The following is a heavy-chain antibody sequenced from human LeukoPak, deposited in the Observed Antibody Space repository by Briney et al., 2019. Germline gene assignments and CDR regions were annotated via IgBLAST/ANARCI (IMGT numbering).Heavy chain of an antibody. D-gene: IGHD6-19*01. J-gene: IGHJ4*02. CDR2: IYYSGST. Sequence: SETLSLTCTVSGGSISSSSYYWGWIRQPPGKGLEWIGSIYYSGSTYYNPPLKSRVTISVDTSKNQFSLKLTSVTAADTAVYYCARDFYKNQWLVLFDYWGQGTLVTVSS. V-gene: IGHV4-39*07. CDR3: ARDFYKNQWLVLFDY. CDR1: GGSISSSSYY.